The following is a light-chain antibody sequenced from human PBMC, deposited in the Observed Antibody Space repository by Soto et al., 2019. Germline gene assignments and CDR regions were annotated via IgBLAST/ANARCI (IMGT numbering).Light chain of an antibody. CDR3: QQANSSPPWT. CDR2: PAS. V-gene: IGKV1-12*01. CDR1: QDMGTW. J-gene: IGKJ1*01. Sequence: DIQMTQSPSSVSASIGDRDIITCRASQDMGTWVAWYQQKPGQVPNLMMYPASSLHTGVPSRVSGSGSWTEFTLTISSLQHEDFATYYCQQANSSPPWTFGQGTKVDNK.